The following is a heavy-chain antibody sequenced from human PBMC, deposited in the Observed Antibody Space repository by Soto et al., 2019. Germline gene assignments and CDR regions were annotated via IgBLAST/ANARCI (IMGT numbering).Heavy chain of an antibody. V-gene: IGHV4-31*03. CDR1: GGSISSGGYY. Sequence: QVQLQESGPGLVKPSQTLSLTCTVSGGSISSGGYYWSWIRQHPGKGLEWIGYIYYNGSTYYNPSLKSRVTISVDTSKNQFSLKLSSVTAADTAVYYCASGDPRDIAAAGFDYWGQGTLVTVSS. CDR2: IYYNGST. D-gene: IGHD6-13*01. J-gene: IGHJ4*02. CDR3: ASGDPRDIAAAGFDY.